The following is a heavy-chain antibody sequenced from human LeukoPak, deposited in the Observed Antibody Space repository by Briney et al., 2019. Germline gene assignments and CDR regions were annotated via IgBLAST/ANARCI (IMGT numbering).Heavy chain of an antibody. CDR2: ISSSVSTI. V-gene: IGHV3-48*03. J-gene: IGHJ4*02. Sequence: GRSLRLSCAASGFTFSSYEMNWVRQAPGKGLEWVSSISSSVSTIYYADSVKGRFTISRDNAKNSLFLQMNSLRAEDTAIYYCARGGSRWFLYYFDYWGQGTLVTVSS. CDR3: ARGGSRWFLYYFDY. CDR1: GFTFSSYE. D-gene: IGHD3-3*01.